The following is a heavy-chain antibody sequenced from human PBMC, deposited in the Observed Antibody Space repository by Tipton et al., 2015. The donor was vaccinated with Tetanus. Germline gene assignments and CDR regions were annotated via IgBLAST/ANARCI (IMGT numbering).Heavy chain of an antibody. D-gene: IGHD3-10*01. V-gene: IGHV3-30*04. CDR3: ARGAGTLGEYYFDY. Sequence: SLRLFCAASGFTFSSYAMHWVRQAPGKGLEWVAVISYDGSNKYYADSVKGRFTISRDNSKNTLSLQMNSLRAEDTAVYYCARGAGTLGEYYFDYWGQGTLVTVSS. CDR2: ISYDGSNK. CDR1: GFTFSSYA. J-gene: IGHJ4*02.